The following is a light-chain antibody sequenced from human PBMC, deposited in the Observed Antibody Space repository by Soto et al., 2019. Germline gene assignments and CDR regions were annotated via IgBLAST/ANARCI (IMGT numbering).Light chain of an antibody. J-gene: IGKJ4*01. Sequence: EIVLPQSPGTLSLSPGERATLACRASQSVSSSSYLAWYQQKPGKAPRLLIYGASSRATGIPDRFSGSGSGTDFTLTISRLEPGDFAVYYCQQDGRSLTFGGGTKVEIK. CDR1: QSVSSSSY. CDR2: GAS. CDR3: QQDGRSLT. V-gene: IGKV3-20*01.